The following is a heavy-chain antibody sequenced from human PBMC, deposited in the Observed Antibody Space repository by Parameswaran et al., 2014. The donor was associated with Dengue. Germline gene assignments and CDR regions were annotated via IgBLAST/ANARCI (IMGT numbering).Heavy chain of an antibody. D-gene: IGHD3-10*01. V-gene: IGHV4-39*01. Sequence: WIRQPPGKGLEWIGSIYYSGSTYYNPSLKSRVTISVDTSKNQFSLKLSSVTAADTAVYYCARVTVGYGSGFIDYWGQGTLVTVSS. J-gene: IGHJ4*02. CDR2: IYYSGST. CDR3: ARVTVGYGSGFIDY.